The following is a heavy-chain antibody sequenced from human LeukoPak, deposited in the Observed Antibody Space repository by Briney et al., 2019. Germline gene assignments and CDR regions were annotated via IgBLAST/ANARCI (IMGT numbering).Heavy chain of an antibody. CDR3: ARVGYSGYDLDWIRIDY. Sequence: SETLSLTCTVSGGSISSYYWSWIRQPPGKGLEWIGYIYYSGSTNYNPSLKSRVTISVDTSKNQFSLKLSSVTAADTAVYHCARVGYSGYDLDWIRIDYWGQGTLVTVSS. V-gene: IGHV4-59*01. CDR1: GGSISSYY. D-gene: IGHD5-12*01. CDR2: IYYSGST. J-gene: IGHJ4*02.